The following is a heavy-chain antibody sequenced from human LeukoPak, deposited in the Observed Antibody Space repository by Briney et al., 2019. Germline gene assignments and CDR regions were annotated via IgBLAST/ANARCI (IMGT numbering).Heavy chain of an antibody. V-gene: IGHV3-11*01. Sequence: GGSLRLSCAASGFTFSDYYMSWIRQAPGKGLEWVSYISSSGSTIYYVDSVKGRFTISRDNAKNSLYLQMNSLRAEDTAVYYCARYSAYYYDSSGYLYYWGQGTLVTVSS. D-gene: IGHD3-22*01. J-gene: IGHJ4*02. CDR2: ISSSGSTI. CDR1: GFTFSDYY. CDR3: ARYSAYYYDSSGYLYY.